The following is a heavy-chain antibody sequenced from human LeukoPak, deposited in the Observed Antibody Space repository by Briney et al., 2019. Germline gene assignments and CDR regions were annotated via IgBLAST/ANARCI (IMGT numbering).Heavy chain of an antibody. Sequence: GGSLRLSCAASGFTFSDYYMSWIRQAPGKGLEWVSYISSSGSTIYYADSVKGRFTISRDNAKNSLYLQMNSPRAEDTAVYYCVSYDILPGWYFDYWGQGTLVTVSS. D-gene: IGHD3-22*01. CDR2: ISSSGSTI. CDR1: GFTFSDYY. CDR3: VSYDILPGWYFDY. V-gene: IGHV3-11*04. J-gene: IGHJ4*02.